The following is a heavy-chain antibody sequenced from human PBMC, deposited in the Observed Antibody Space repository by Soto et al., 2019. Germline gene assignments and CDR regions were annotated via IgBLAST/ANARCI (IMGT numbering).Heavy chain of an antibody. CDR1: GFTFSGSA. Sequence: GGSLRLSCAASGFTFSGSAMYWVRQASGKGLEWVGRIRSKANSYATAYAASVKGRFTISRDDSKNTAYLQMNSLKTEDTAVYYCTRPGYSSGWYYEGLGYWGQGTLVTVSS. V-gene: IGHV3-73*01. CDR2: IRSKANSYAT. CDR3: TRPGYSSGWYYEGLGY. D-gene: IGHD6-19*01. J-gene: IGHJ4*02.